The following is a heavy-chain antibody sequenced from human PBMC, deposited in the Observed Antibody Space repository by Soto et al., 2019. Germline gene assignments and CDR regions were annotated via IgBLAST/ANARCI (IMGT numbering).Heavy chain of an antibody. V-gene: IGHV4-34*01. J-gene: IGHJ6*02. D-gene: IGHD2-2*01. CDR2: INHSGST. CDR1: GGSFSGYY. CDR3: ARAPNGDIVVVPADYYYYGMDV. Sequence: QVQLQQWGAGLLKPSETLSLTCAVYGGSFSGYYWSWIRQPPGKGLEWIGEINHSGSTNYNPSLKSRVTISVDTSKNQFSLKLSSVTAADTAVYYCARAPNGDIVVVPADYYYYGMDVWGQGTTVTVSS.